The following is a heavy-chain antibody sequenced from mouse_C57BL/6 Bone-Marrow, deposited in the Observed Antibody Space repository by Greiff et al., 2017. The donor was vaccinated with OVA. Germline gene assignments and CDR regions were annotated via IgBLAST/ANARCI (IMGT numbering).Heavy chain of an antibody. Sequence: EVKLVESGGGLVKPGGSLKLSCAASGFTFSSYAMSWVRQTPEKRLEWVATISDGGSYTYYPDNVKGRFTISRDNAKNNLYLQMSHLKSEDAAMYYGGRSLEPFDYCGQGTTLTVSA. CDR3: GRSLEPFDY. CDR1: GFTFSSYA. CDR2: ISDGGSYT. D-gene: IGHD6-2*01. V-gene: IGHV5-4*03. J-gene: IGHJ2*01.